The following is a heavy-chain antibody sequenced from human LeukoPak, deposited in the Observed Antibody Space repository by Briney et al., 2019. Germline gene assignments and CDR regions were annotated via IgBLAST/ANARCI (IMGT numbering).Heavy chain of an antibody. CDR2: IYTSGST. CDR3: ARALSADAFDI. J-gene: IGHJ3*02. V-gene: IGHV4-61*02. Sequence: SETLSLTRTVSGGSISIGSYYWSWIRQPAGKGLEWSGRIYTSGSTNYNPSLKSRVTISVDTSKNQFSLKLSSVTAADTAVYYCARALSADAFDIWGQGTMVTVSS. CDR1: GGSISIGSYY.